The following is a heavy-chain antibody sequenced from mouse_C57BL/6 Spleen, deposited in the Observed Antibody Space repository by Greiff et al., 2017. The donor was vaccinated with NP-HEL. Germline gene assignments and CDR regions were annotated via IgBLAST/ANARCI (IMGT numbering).Heavy chain of an antibody. V-gene: IGHV1-80*01. CDR1: GYAFSSYW. CDR3: ARSDYYGSAYGVDY. CDR2: IYPGDGDT. D-gene: IGHD1-1*01. Sequence: VQLQQSGAELVKPGASVKISCKASGYAFSSYWMNWVKQRPGKGLEWIGQIYPGDGDTNYNGKFKGKATLTADKSSSTAYMQLSSLTSEDSAVYFCARSDYYGSAYGVDYWGQGTTLTVSS. J-gene: IGHJ2*01.